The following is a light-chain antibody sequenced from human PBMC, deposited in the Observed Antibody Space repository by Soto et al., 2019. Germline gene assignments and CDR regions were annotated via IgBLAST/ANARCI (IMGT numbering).Light chain of an antibody. V-gene: IGKV3-11*01. CDR3: QQRSNWALS. CDR1: QSVSSY. J-gene: IGKJ4*01. CDR2: DAS. Sequence: EIVLTQSPATLSLSPGERATLSCRASQSVSSYLAWYQQKPGQAPRLLIYDASNRATGIPARFSGSGSGTDFTLPISSLEPEDFAVYYCQQRSNWALSFGGGPKVEFK.